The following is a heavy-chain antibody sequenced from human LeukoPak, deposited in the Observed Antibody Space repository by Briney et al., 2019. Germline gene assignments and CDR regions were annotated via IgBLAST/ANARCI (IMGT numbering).Heavy chain of an antibody. CDR2: INPNSGGT. J-gene: IGHJ3*02. V-gene: IGHV1-2*06. CDR1: GHTFTGYY. D-gene: IGHD2-15*01. CDR3: AREAVYCSGGSCDDAFDI. Sequence: ASVKVSCKASGHTFTGYYMHWVRQAPGQGLEWMGRINPNSGGTNYAQKFQGRVTMTRDTSISTAYMELSRLRSDDTAVYYCAREAVYCSGGSCDDAFDIWGQGTMVTVSS.